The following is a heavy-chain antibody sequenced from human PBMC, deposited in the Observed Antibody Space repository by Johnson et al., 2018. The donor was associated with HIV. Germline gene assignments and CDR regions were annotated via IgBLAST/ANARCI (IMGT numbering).Heavy chain of an antibody. CDR1: GLTFSSYG. Sequence: QVHLVESGGGVVQPGGSLRLSCAASGLTFSSYGMHWVRQAPGKGLEWVAFIRYDVTKKYYADSVKGRFTISRDNFKNRLYLQMDSLRAEDTAVYYCANELSLLRDAFDIWGQGTMVTVSS. CDR3: ANELSLLRDAFDI. CDR2: IRYDVTKK. J-gene: IGHJ3*02. D-gene: IGHD3-16*02. V-gene: IGHV3-30*02.